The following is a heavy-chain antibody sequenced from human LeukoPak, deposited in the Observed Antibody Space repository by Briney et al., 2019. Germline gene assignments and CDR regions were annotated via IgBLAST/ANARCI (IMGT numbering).Heavy chain of an antibody. D-gene: IGHD6-19*01. CDR3: ARHIAVSAPFDY. CDR2: IYYSGST. V-gene: IGHV4-59*08. CDR1: GGSISGYH. Sequence: SETLSLTCIVSGGSISGYHWGWIRRPPGKGLEWIGYIYYSGSTNYNPSLKSRVTISVDTSKNQFSLKLSSVTAADTAVYYCARHIAVSAPFDYWGQGTLVTVSS. J-gene: IGHJ4*02.